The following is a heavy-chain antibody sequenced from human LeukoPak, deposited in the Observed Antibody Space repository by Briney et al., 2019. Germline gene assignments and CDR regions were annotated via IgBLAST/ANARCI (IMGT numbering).Heavy chain of an antibody. CDR3: ARDGRYYYAFDI. J-gene: IGHJ3*02. D-gene: IGHD1-26*01. Sequence: SETLSLTCAVSGGSISRGGYSWSWVRQPPGTGLEWIGYIYYSGSTYYNPSLKSRATISVDTSKNQFSLKLSSVTAADTAVYYCARDGRYYYAFDIWGQGTMVTVSS. CDR1: GGSISRGGYS. CDR2: IYYSGST. V-gene: IGHV4-30-4*07.